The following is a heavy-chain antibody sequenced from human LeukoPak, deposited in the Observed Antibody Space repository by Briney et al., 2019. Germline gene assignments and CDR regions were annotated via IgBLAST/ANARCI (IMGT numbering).Heavy chain of an antibody. CDR2: IYSGGNT. J-gene: IGHJ4*02. CDR1: GFSFSSNY. D-gene: IGHD3-22*01. V-gene: IGHV3-53*01. Sequence: GSLLLSCAASGFSFSSNYMSWVRQAPGKGLEWGSVIYSGGNTYYADSVKGRFTISRDNSKNTLYLQMNSLRAEDTAVYYCARAVSSGYDPFDYWGQGTLVTVSS. CDR3: ARAVSSGYDPFDY.